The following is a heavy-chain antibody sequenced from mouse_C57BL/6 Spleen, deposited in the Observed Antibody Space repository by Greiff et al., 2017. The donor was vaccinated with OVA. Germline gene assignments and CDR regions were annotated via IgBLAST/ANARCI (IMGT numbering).Heavy chain of an antibody. V-gene: IGHV2-2*01. D-gene: IGHD1-1*01. CDR3: ARKGTTVVATNSAMDY. J-gene: IGHJ4*01. CDR1: GFSLTSYG. Sequence: VKLQQSGPGLVQPSQSLSITCTVSGFSLTSYGVHWVRQSPGKGLEWLGVIWSGGSTDYNAAFISRLSISTDNSKSQVFFKMNSLQADDTAIYYCARKGTTVVATNSAMDYWGQGTSGTVSS. CDR2: IWSGGST.